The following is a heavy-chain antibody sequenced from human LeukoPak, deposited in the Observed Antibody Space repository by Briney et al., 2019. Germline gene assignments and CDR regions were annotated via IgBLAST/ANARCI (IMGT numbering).Heavy chain of an antibody. V-gene: IGHV4-59*11. CDR3: ARDPQPTYCSSTSCYPHDWYFDL. Sequence: SETLSLTCTVSGGSISSHYWSWIRQSPGKGLEWIGFMHHSGSANSNPSLRSRVTISMDTSKNQFSLKMSSVTAADTAVYYCARDPQPTYCSSTSCYPHDWYFDLWGRGTLVTVSS. J-gene: IGHJ2*01. D-gene: IGHD2-2*01. CDR2: MHHSGSA. CDR1: GGSISSHY.